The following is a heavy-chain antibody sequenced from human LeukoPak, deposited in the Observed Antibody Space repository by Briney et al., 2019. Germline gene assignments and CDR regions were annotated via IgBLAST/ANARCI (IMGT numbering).Heavy chain of an antibody. CDR3: ARQFYGGYAFDS. D-gene: IGHD4-17*01. V-gene: IGHV5-10-1*01. CDR1: GYSFTVYW. CDR2: IDPSDSYT. Sequence: GESLKISCKGSGYSFTVYWITWVRQMPGKGLEWMGTIDPSDSYTNYSPSFQGHVTISADKSINSAYLQWSSLKTSDSAIYYCARQFYGGYAFDSWGQGTLVTVSS. J-gene: IGHJ4*02.